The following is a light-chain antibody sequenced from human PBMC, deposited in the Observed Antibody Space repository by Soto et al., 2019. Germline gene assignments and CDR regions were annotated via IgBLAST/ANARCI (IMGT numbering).Light chain of an antibody. CDR3: QHSYTTPRT. CDR1: QSISTY. J-gene: IGKJ2*01. Sequence: DIQMTQSASSLSASVGDRVTITCRASQSISTYLNWYLQKPGKAPVLLIYAASRLQSGVPSRFNGSGSGTDFTLTINSLQPEDFATYYCQHSYTTPRTFGQGTKVDIK. V-gene: IGKV1-39*01. CDR2: AAS.